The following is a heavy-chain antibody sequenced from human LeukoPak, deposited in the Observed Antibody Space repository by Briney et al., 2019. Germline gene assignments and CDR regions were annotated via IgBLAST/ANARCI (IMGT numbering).Heavy chain of an antibody. CDR1: GFTFSSYG. CDR3: AKGYYGSGSFDAFDI. D-gene: IGHD3-10*01. Sequence: GGSLRLSCAASGFTFSSYGMHWVRQAPGKGLEWVAVISYDGSNKYYADSVKGRFTISRDNSRSTLYLQMNSLRAEDTAVYYCAKGYYGSGSFDAFDIWGQGTMVTVSS. CDR2: ISYDGSNK. V-gene: IGHV3-30*18. J-gene: IGHJ3*02.